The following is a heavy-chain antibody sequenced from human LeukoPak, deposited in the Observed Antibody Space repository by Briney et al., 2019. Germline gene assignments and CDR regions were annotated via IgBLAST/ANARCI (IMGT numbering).Heavy chain of an antibody. Sequence: SETLSLTCTVSGGSISSGGYYWSWIRQHPGKGLEWIGYIYYSGSTYYNPSLKSRVTISVDTSKNQFSLKLSSVTAADTAVYYCARESTSGYYYGMDVWGQGTTVTVSS. J-gene: IGHJ6*02. V-gene: IGHV4-31*03. CDR2: IYYSGST. CDR3: ARESTSGYYYGMDV. CDR1: GGSISSGGYY. D-gene: IGHD3-10*01.